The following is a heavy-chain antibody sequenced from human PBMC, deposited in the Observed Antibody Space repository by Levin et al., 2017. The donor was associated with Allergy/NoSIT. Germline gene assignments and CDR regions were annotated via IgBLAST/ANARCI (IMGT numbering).Heavy chain of an antibody. CDR3: ARPNRPNYYDRGRGRFDP. CDR1: GGSISSSSYY. CDR2: IYYSGST. J-gene: IGHJ5*02. D-gene: IGHD3-22*01. V-gene: IGHV4-39*01. Sequence: SETLSLTCTVSGGSISSSSYYWGWIRQPPGKGLEWIGSIYYSGSTYYNPSLKSRVTISVDTSKNQFSLKLSSVTAADTAVYYCARPNRPNYYDRGRGRFDPWGQGTLVTVSS.